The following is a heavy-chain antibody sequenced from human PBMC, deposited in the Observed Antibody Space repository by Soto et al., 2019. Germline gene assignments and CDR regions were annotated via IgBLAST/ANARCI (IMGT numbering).Heavy chain of an antibody. CDR1: GYSISSSNW. D-gene: IGHD1-26*01. Sequence: SETLSLTCAVSGYSISSSNWWGWIRQPPGKGLEWIGYIYYSGTTYYNPSLKSRVTMSVDTSKNQFSLKLTSVAAVDTAVYYCARREIQGPIDYWGQGTLVTVSS. V-gene: IGHV4-28*01. J-gene: IGHJ4*02. CDR3: ARREIQGPIDY. CDR2: IYYSGTT.